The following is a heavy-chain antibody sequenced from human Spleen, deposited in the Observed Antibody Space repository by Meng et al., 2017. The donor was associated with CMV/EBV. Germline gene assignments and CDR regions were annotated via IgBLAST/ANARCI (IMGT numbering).Heavy chain of an antibody. CDR2: INHSGST. Sequence: SETLSLTCALYSGSFTTYYWTWIRQPPGKGLEWIGEINHSGSTNYNPSLKSRVTISVDTSKNQFSLKLSSVTAADTAVYYCARVPGVHCSSTSCLYYYGMDVWGQGTTVTVSS. J-gene: IGHJ6*02. CDR3: ARVPGVHCSSTSCLYYYGMDV. D-gene: IGHD2-2*01. CDR1: SGSFTTYY. V-gene: IGHV4-34*01.